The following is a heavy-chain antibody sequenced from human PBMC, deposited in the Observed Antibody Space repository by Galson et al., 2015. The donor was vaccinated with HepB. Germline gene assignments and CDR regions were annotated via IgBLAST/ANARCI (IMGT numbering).Heavy chain of an antibody. CDR3: ARRQCIGASCYLDS. J-gene: IGHJ4*02. V-gene: IGHV3-74*01. Sequence: SLRLSCAASGFTFNNYWMHWVRQAPGKGLVWVSRIDNDGTGTDYGDSVTGRFTISRDNAKNTLYLVMSSLRADDTAVYFCARRQCIGASCYLDSWGQGTLVTVSS. D-gene: IGHD4/OR15-4a*01. CDR1: GFTFNNYW. CDR2: IDNDGTGT.